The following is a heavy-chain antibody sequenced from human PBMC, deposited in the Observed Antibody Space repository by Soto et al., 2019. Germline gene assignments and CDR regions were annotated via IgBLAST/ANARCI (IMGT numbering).Heavy chain of an antibody. CDR2: IDGAGRST. J-gene: IGHJ4*02. Sequence: EVQLVESGGGLVQPGGSLRLFCAASRFTFSSYWMHWVRQPPGKGLVWVSRIDGAGRSTNYADSVKGRFTISRDNAKNTLYLQLNSLRAEDTAVYYCARVGSTSWYWGQGTLVTVSS. CDR1: RFTFSSYW. CDR3: ARVGSTSWY. D-gene: IGHD6-6*01. V-gene: IGHV3-74*01.